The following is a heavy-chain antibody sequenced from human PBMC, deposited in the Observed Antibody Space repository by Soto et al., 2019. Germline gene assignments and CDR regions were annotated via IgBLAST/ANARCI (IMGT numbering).Heavy chain of an antibody. V-gene: IGHV2-70*11. CDR3: ARICPYCSSTGCPRGP. J-gene: IGHJ5*02. CDR2: IDWDDDK. Sequence: SGPTLVNPTQTLTLTCTFSGFSLSTSGMCVSWIRQPPGKALEWLARIDWDDDKYYSTSLKTRLTISKDTSKNQVVLTMTNMDPVDTATYYCARICPYCSSTGCPRGPWGQGTLVTVSS. D-gene: IGHD2-2*01. CDR1: GFSLSTSGMC.